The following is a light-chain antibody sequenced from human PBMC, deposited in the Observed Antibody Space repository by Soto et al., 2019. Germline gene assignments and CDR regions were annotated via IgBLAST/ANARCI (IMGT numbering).Light chain of an antibody. J-gene: IGKJ2*01. CDR2: DAS. CDR1: QGVSND. V-gene: IGKV3-11*01. CDR3: QQRSNWPPYT. Sequence: TQSPSSLSASVGDRVTITCRASQGVSNDVGWYQQKPGQAPRLVIYDASNRATGIPARFSGSGSGTDFTLTISSLEPEDFAVYYCQQRSNWPPYTFGQGTKLEIK.